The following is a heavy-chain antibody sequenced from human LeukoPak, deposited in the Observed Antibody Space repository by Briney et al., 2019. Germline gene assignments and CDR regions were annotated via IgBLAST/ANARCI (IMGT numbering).Heavy chain of an antibody. Sequence: PGGSLRLSCAASGFTFSSYAMSWVRQAPGKGLEWVSAISGSGGSTYYADSVKGRFTITRDSSKNSVYLQMNSLGAEDTAVYYCAKDVGLGIAVAGPGGYWGQGTLVTVSS. D-gene: IGHD6-19*01. CDR2: ISGSGGST. CDR1: GFTFSSYA. J-gene: IGHJ4*02. CDR3: AKDVGLGIAVAGPGGY. V-gene: IGHV3-23*01.